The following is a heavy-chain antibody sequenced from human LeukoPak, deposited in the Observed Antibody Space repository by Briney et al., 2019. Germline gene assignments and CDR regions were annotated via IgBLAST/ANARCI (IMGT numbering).Heavy chain of an antibody. V-gene: IGHV3-21*01. CDR3: ARDNRITGTRFFDY. J-gene: IGHJ4*02. Sequence: GGSLRLSCAASGFTFSSYSMNWVRQAPGKGLEWVSSISSSSSYIYYADSVKGRFTISRDNAKNSLYLQMNSLRAEDTAVNYCARDNRITGTRFFDYWGQGTLVAVSS. CDR2: ISSSSSYI. CDR1: GFTFSSYS. D-gene: IGHD1-7*01.